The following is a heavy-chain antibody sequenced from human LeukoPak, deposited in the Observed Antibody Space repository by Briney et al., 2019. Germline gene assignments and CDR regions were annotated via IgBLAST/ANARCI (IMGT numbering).Heavy chain of an antibody. J-gene: IGHJ5*02. CDR1: GFTFDDYG. D-gene: IGHD3-22*01. V-gene: IGHV3-20*03. CDR3: ARDPAYYDSSGYYERPHWFDP. Sequence: GGSLRLSYAASGFTFDDYGMSWVRQAPGKGLEWVSGINWNGGSTGYADSVKGRFTISRDNAKNSLYLQMNSLRAEDTALYYCARDPAYYDSSGYYERPHWFDPWGQGTLVTVSS. CDR2: INWNGGST.